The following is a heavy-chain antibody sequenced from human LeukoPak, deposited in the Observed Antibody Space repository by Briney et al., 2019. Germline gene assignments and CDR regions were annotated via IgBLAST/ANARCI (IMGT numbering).Heavy chain of an antibody. CDR3: ARDFSGSHYFAD. V-gene: IGHV4-59*01. CDR1: GGSISSYY. Sequence: PSETLSLTCAVSGGSISSYYWSWIRQPPGKGLEWIGNIFYSGSTNYNPYLKSRVTISVDTSKNQFSLGLSSVSAADTAVYYCARDFSGSHYFADWGQGTLVTVSS. CDR2: IFYSGST. J-gene: IGHJ4*02. D-gene: IGHD1-26*01.